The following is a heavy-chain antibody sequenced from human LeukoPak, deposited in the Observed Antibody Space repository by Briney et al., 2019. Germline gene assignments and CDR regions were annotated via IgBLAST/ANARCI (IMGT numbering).Heavy chain of an antibody. CDR2: IYYSGST. Sequence: SETLSLTCTVSGGSISSSSYYWGWIRQPPGKGLEWIGSIYYSGSTYYNPSLKSRVTISVDTSKNQFSLKLSSVTAADTAVYYCARGKGRLKATAAGTTRVFDYWGQGTLVTVSS. V-gene: IGHV4-39*07. D-gene: IGHD6-13*01. CDR1: GGSISSSSYY. J-gene: IGHJ4*02. CDR3: ARGKGRLKATAAGTTRVFDY.